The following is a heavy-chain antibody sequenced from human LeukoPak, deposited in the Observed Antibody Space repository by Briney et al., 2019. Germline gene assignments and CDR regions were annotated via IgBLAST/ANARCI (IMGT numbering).Heavy chain of an antibody. CDR1: GFTFSDHY. V-gene: IGHV3-72*01. CDR3: VGRGRDDYNYYFDY. D-gene: IGHD5-24*01. J-gene: IGHJ4*02. CDR2: TRNKANSYTT. Sequence: GGSLRLSCAASGFTFSDHYMDWVRQAPGKGLEWVGRTRNKANSYTTEYAASVKGRFTISRDDSKNSLYLQLNSLKTEDTAVYYCVGRGRDDYNYYFDYWGQETLATVTT.